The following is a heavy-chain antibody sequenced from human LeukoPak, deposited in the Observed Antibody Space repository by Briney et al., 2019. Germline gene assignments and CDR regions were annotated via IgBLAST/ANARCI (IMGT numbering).Heavy chain of an antibody. Sequence: PGGSLRLSCAASGFTFSSYAMSWVRQAPGKGLEWVSAISGSGGSTYNADSVKGRFTISRDNSKNTLYLQMNSLRAEDTAVYYCAKDQWETYYFDYWGQGTLVTVSS. CDR1: GFTFSSYA. V-gene: IGHV3-23*01. D-gene: IGHD1-26*01. CDR3: AKDQWETYYFDY. J-gene: IGHJ4*02. CDR2: ISGSGGST.